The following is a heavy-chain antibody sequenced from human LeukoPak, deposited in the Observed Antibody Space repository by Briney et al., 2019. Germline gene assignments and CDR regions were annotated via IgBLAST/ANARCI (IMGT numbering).Heavy chain of an antibody. CDR1: GGSISSGSYY. CDR3: ARVSRISPAK. D-gene: IGHD2-15*01. Sequence: SQTLCLTCTVSGGSISSGSYYWSWIRQPAGKGLEWIGRIYTSGSTNCNPSLKSRVTISVDTSKNQFSLKLSSVTAADTAVYYCARVSRISPAKWGQGTLVTVSS. CDR2: IYTSGST. V-gene: IGHV4-61*02. J-gene: IGHJ4*02.